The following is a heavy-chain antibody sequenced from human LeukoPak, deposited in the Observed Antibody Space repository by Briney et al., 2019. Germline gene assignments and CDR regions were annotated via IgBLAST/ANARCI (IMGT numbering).Heavy chain of an antibody. CDR3: ARLRGYSYGSEYFQH. CDR2: IYYSGST. D-gene: IGHD5-18*01. J-gene: IGHJ1*01. CDR1: GGSISSYY. V-gene: IGHV4-59*01. Sequence: PSETLSLTCTVSGGSISSYYWSWIRQPPGKGLEWIGYIYYSGSTNYNPSLKSRVTISVDTSKNQFSLRLSSVTAADTAVYYCARLRGYSYGSEYFQHWGQGTLVTVSS.